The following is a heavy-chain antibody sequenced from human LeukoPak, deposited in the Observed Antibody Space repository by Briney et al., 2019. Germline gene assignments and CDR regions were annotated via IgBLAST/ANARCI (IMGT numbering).Heavy chain of an antibody. CDR1: GYTFTSYD. J-gene: IGHJ5*02. Sequence: ASVKVSCKASGYTFTSYDINWVRQATGQGLEWMGWMNPNSGNTGYAQKFQGRVTITRTTSISTAYMELSSLRSEDTAVYYCARGRRIAARLRHDWFDPWGQGTLVTVSS. CDR2: MNPNSGNT. V-gene: IGHV1-8*03. CDR3: ARGRRIAARLRHDWFDP. D-gene: IGHD6-6*01.